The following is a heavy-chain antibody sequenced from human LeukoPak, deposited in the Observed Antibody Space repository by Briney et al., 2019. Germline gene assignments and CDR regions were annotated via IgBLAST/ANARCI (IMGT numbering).Heavy chain of an antibody. J-gene: IGHJ4*02. CDR3: ARGGFFREV. V-gene: IGHV3-7*01. Sequence: GGSLRLSCAASGCTFSSYWRSWVRQAPGKGLEWVGNIKQDGSGKYYVDSVKGRFTISRDNTKPSRYLQMNSLRAEDTAVYYCARGGFFREVWGQGTLVTVSS. CDR1: GCTFSSYW. CDR2: IKQDGSGK. D-gene: IGHD3-22*01.